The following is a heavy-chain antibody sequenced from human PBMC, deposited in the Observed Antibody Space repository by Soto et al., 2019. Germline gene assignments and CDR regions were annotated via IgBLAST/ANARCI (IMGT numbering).Heavy chain of an antibody. CDR2: MNPNSGNT. CDR1: GYTFTSYD. CDR3: ARGGVYDFWSGYSLDY. Sequence: QVQLVQSGAEVKKPGASVKVSCKASGYTFTSYDINWVRQATGQGLEWMGWMNPNSGNTGYAQKFQGRVTMTRNTSISTAYRELSSLRSEDTAVYYCARGGVYDFWSGYSLDYWGQGTLVTVSS. J-gene: IGHJ4*02. V-gene: IGHV1-8*01. D-gene: IGHD3-3*01.